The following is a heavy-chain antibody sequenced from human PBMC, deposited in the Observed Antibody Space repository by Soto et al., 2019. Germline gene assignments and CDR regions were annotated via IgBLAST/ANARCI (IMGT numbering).Heavy chain of an antibody. CDR3: TKAGCSGNPCYVPDY. CDR1: GFTFSSYT. D-gene: IGHD2-15*01. Sequence: PGVSLRLSCAASGFTFSSYTMAWARQAPGKGLEWVSAISDSGGSPYYADSVQGRFTISRDNSKNTLFLLMNSLRAEDTATYYCTKAGCSGNPCYVPDYWGHGTLVTVSS. CDR2: ISDSGGSP. V-gene: IGHV3-23*01. J-gene: IGHJ4*01.